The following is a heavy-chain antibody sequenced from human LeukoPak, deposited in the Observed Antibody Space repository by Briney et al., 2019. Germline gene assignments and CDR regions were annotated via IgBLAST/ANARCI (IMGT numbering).Heavy chain of an antibody. D-gene: IGHD5-24*01. J-gene: IGHJ3*02. CDR1: GGSISSSSYY. CDR2: IYYSGST. Sequence: PSETLSLTCTVSGGSISSSSYYWGWIRQPPGKGLEWIGSIYYSGSTYYNPSLKSRVTISVDTSRNQFSLKLSSVTAADTAVYYCARDGVEMATVDAFDIWGQGTMVTVSS. CDR3: ARDGVEMATVDAFDI. V-gene: IGHV4-39*07.